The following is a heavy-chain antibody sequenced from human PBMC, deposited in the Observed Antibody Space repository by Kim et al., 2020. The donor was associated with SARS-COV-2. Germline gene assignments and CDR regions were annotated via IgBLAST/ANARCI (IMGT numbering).Heavy chain of an antibody. D-gene: IGHD3-22*01. CDR2: IIPILGIA. Sequence: SVKVSCKAPGGTFSSYAISWVRQAPGQGLEWMGRIIPILGIANYAQKFQGRVTITADKSTSTAYMELSSLRSEDTAVYYCAREEYYYDSSGYYFGYWGQ. J-gene: IGHJ4*02. V-gene: IGHV1-69*04. CDR3: AREEYYYDSSGYYFGY. CDR1: GGTFSSYA.